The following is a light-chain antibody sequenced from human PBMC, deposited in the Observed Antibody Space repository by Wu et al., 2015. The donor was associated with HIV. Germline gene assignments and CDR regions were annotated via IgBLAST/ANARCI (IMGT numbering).Light chain of an antibody. Sequence: EIVLTQSPATLSLSPGERATLSCGASQSLSNNYLAWYQQKPGLAPRLLIYDASSRATAIPDRFSGSGSGTDFTLTISRLGPEDFALYYCQQYGSSLYTFGQGTRLGDQT. J-gene: IGKJ2*01. V-gene: IGKV3D-20*01. CDR2: DAS. CDR1: QSLSNNY. CDR3: QQYGSSLYT.